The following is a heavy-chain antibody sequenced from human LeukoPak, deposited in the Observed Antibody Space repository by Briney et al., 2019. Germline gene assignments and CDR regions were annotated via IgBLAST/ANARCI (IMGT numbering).Heavy chain of an antibody. CDR1: GGSISSGGYY. CDR3: ARTRAYGGRPDY. V-gene: IGHV4-61*08. Sequence: PSETLSLTCTVSGGSISSGGYYWSWIRQPPGKGLEWIGYIYYSGSTNYNPSLKSRVTISVDTSKNQFSLKLNSVTAADTAVYYCARTRAYGGRPDYWGQGTLVTVSS. J-gene: IGHJ4*02. CDR2: IYYSGST. D-gene: IGHD4-23*01.